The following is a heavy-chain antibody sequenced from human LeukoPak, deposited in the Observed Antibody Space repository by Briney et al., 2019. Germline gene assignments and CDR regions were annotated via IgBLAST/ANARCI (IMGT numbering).Heavy chain of an antibody. J-gene: IGHJ5*02. CDR2: IYYSGST. CDR3: VRLAAP. CDR1: GGSISSSRYD. Sequence: PSETLSLTCTVSGGSISSSRYDWRWIRQPPGKGLEWIGSIYYSGSTYYNPSLKSRVTISVDTSKNQFSLKLSSVTAADTAVYYCVRLAAPWRQGTLVTVSP. V-gene: IGHV4-39*01. D-gene: IGHD6-25*01.